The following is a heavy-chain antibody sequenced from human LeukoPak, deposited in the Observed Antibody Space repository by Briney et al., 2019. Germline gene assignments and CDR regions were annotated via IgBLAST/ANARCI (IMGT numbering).Heavy chain of an antibody. CDR1: GFTFDDHV. CDR3: ARVGISIDY. D-gene: IGHD3-3*02. V-gene: IGHV3-20*04. Sequence: GGSLRLSCAVSGFTFDDHVMSWVRQAPGKGLEWVSGIDWNGGSTGYVDSVKGRFTISRDNAKSSLYLQMDSLRAEDTAFYYCARVGISIDYWGQGALVTVSS. J-gene: IGHJ4*02. CDR2: IDWNGGST.